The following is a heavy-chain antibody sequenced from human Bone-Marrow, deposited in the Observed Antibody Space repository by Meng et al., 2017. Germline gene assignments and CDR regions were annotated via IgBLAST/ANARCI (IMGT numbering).Heavy chain of an antibody. Sequence: EVELVEAGGGLIQLGGSLRVSCEASGFSVSSNYMSWVRQAPGKGLEWISVIYSGGSKYYEESVKGRLTISRDNSKNTLYFQMISLRAEDTAVYYCARGRSGYFDYWGQGTLVTVSS. J-gene: IGHJ4*02. CDR2: IYSGGSK. V-gene: IGHV3-53*01. CDR1: GFSVSSNY. D-gene: IGHD3-3*01. CDR3: ARGRSGYFDY.